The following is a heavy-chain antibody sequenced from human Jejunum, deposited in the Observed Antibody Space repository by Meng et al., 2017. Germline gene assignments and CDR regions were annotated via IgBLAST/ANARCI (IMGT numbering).Heavy chain of an antibody. CDR1: GFTFSSYW. V-gene: IGHV3-74*01. CDR2: ISTDGSST. CDR3: ARGLSGYYGFFDY. J-gene: IGHJ4*02. Sequence: VELVGAWVGLVQPGGSLSLSCAASGFTFSSYWMHWVRQAPGKGLVWVSRISTDGSSTYYADSVKGRFPISRDNAKNTVYLEINSLRAEDSAVYYCARGLSGYYGFFDYWGQGTLVTVSS. D-gene: IGHD3-22*01.